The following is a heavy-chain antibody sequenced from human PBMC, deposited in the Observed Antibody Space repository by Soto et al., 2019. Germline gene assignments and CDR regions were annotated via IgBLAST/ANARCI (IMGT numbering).Heavy chain of an antibody. Sequence: PSETLSLTCTVSGGSISSRGCDWGGFGTTPGGGLEWIGSVYYSGRTSYNPSLKSRVTISVDTSKNQFSLKLSSVTAADTAVYYCARRSVATADFDYWGQGTLVTVSS. J-gene: IGHJ4*02. D-gene: IGHD5-12*01. CDR3: ARRSVATADFDY. CDR2: VYYSGRT. CDR1: GGSISSRGCD. V-gene: IGHV4-39*01.